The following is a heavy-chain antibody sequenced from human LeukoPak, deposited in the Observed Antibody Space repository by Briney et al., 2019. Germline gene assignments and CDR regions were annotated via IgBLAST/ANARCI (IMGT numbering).Heavy chain of an antibody. CDR2: IKHSGGT. D-gene: IGHD3-22*01. CDR1: GGAFSGFY. J-gene: IGHJ4*02. Sequence: SETLSLPRAVYGGAFSGFYWGWVRQPPGEGPEWVGGIKHSGGTKYNPSLKSRVTISVDTSKNQFSLKLSSVTAADTAVYYCARTTYYYDSSGYYLYFDYWGQGTLVTVSS. V-gene: IGHV4-34*01. CDR3: ARTTYYYDSSGYYLYFDY.